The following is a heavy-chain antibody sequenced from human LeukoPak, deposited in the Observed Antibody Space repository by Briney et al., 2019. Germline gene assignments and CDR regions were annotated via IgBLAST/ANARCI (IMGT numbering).Heavy chain of an antibody. D-gene: IGHD6-6*01. CDR2: INHSGST. CDR3: AGSIAARLDY. Sequence: PSETLSLTCAVYGGSFSDYYWSWTRQPPGKGLEWIGEINHSGSTNYNPSLKSRVTISVDTSKNQFSLKLSSVTAADTAVYYCAGSIAARLDYWGQGALVTVSS. J-gene: IGHJ4*02. V-gene: IGHV4-34*01. CDR1: GGSFSDYY.